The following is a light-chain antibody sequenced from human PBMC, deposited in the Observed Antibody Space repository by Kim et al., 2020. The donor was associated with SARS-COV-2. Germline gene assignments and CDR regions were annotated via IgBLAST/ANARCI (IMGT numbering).Light chain of an antibody. CDR2: GNS. CDR3: QSYDSSLSGVV. CDR1: SSNIGAGYD. J-gene: IGLJ2*01. V-gene: IGLV1-40*01. Sequence: QRVTISCTGSSSNIGAGYDVHWYQQLPGTAPKLLFYGNSNRPSGVPDRFSGSKSGTSASLAITGLQAEDEADYYCQSYDSSLSGVVFGGGTQLTVL.